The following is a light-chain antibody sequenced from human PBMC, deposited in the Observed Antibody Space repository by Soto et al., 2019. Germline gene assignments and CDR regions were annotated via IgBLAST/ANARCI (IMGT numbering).Light chain of an antibody. CDR2: DAS. CDR1: QSANSW. J-gene: IGKJ2*01. Sequence: DLQMTQSPSTLSASVGDRVTITCRASQSANSWLAWYQQKSGKAPQLLIYDASILESGVPTRFSGSGSGTEFALTISSLQPDDFATYYCQQYKSFPNTFGQGTKVEIK. CDR3: QQYKSFPNT. V-gene: IGKV1-5*01.